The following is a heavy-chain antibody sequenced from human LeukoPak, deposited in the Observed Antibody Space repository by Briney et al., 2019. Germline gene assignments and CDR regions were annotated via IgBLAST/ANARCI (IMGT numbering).Heavy chain of an antibody. V-gene: IGHV4-34*01. CDR1: GGSFSGYY. CDR2: INHSGST. J-gene: IGHJ6*02. Sequence: PSETLSLTCAVYGGSFSGYYWSWIRQPPGKGLEWIGEINHSGSTNYNPSLKSRVTISVDTSKNQFSLKLSSVTAADTAVYYCARDARIVVAIGYYYYGMDVWGQGTTVTVSS. CDR3: ARDARIVVAIGYYYYGMDV. D-gene: IGHD3-22*01.